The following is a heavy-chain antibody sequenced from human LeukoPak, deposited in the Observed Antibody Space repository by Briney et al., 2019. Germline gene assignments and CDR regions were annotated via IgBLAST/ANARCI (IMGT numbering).Heavy chain of an antibody. CDR1: GDTFTAYY. V-gene: IGHV1-2*02. D-gene: IGHD3-22*01. CDR3: ARGAHYHDSSEGYDY. CDR2: ITPNSGGT. J-gene: IGHJ4*02. Sequence: GASVKVSCKASGDTFTAYYMHWVRQAPGQGLEWMGWITPNSGGTNYAQKFQGRVTMTRDTSISTAYMELSRLISPDTAVYYCARGAHYHDSSEGYDYWGQGTLVTVSS.